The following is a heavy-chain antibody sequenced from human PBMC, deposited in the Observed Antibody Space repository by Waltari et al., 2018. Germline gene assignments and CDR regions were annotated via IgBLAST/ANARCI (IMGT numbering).Heavy chain of an antibody. CDR1: GGSLSSSSYS. D-gene: IGHD1-7*01. Sequence: QLQLQESGPGLVKPSETLSLTCPVSGGSLSSSSYSWGWIRQPPGKGLEWIGSIYYSGSTYYNPSLKSRVTISVDTSKNQFSLKLSSVTAADTAVYYCARTGITGTTFWFDPWGQGTLVTVSS. V-gene: IGHV4-39*07. J-gene: IGHJ5*02. CDR3: ARTGITGTTFWFDP. CDR2: IYYSGST.